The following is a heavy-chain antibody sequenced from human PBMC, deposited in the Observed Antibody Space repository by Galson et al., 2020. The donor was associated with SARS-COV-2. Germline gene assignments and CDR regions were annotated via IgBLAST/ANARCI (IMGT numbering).Heavy chain of an antibody. V-gene: IGHV6-1*01. Sequence: SQTLSLTCAISGDSVSITSAAWNWIRQSPSRGLECLGMTYYRSQWSTDYAVSVKSRITINPDTSKNQFSLQLNSVTPEDTARYYCAGRVAGAGSLQIWGQGTMVIVSS. CDR1: GDSVSITSAA. CDR2: TYYRSQWST. CDR3: AGRVAGAGSLQI. J-gene: IGHJ3*02. D-gene: IGHD6-13*01.